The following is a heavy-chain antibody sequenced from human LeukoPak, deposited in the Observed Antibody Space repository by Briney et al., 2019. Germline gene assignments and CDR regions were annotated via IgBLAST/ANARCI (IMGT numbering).Heavy chain of an antibody. CDR1: GFTFSSYW. V-gene: IGHV3-20*01. J-gene: IGHJ4*02. CDR2: INWNGGST. D-gene: IGHD3-10*01. CDR3: ARDRHYYGSGEDLDY. Sequence: PGGPLRLSCAASGFTFSSYWMSWVRQAPGKGLEWVSGINWNGGSTGYADSVKGRFTISRDNAKNSLYLQMNSLRAEDTALYHCARDRHYYGSGEDLDYWGQGTLVTVSS.